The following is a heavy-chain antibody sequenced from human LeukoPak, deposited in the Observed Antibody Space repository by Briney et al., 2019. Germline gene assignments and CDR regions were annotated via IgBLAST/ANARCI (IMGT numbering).Heavy chain of an antibody. D-gene: IGHD3-22*01. J-gene: IGHJ3*02. CDR3: ARRRPDYYDSSGYPGGAFDI. CDR1: GGSISSHY. CDR2: IYYSGST. V-gene: IGHV4-59*11. Sequence: PSETLSLTCTVSGGSISSHYWSWIRQPPGKGLEWIGYIYYSGSTNYNPSLKSRVTISVDTSKNQLSLKLSSVTAADTAVYYCARRRPDYYDSSGYPGGAFDIWGQGTMVTVSS.